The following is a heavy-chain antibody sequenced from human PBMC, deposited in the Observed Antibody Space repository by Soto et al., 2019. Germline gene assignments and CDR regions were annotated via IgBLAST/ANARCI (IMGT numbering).Heavy chain of an antibody. J-gene: IGHJ4*02. CDR2: IYHSGST. V-gene: IGHV4-30-2*01. D-gene: IGHD5-12*01. CDR1: GDSVSSGSFY. CDR3: AAGGGLPRYY. Sequence: SETLSLTCTVSGDSVSSGSFYWSWIRQPPGKGLEWIGYIYHSGSTYYNPSLKSRVTISVDRSKNQFSLKLSSVTAADTAVYYCAAGGGLPRYYWGQGTLVTVSS.